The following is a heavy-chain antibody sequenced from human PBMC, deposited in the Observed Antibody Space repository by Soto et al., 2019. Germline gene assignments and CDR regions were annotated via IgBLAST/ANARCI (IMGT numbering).Heavy chain of an antibody. CDR2: LSGSGGST. D-gene: IGHD3-22*01. J-gene: IGHJ4*02. CDR3: AKDHYYYDTSGYYYPSFDF. CDR1: GFTFSNYA. Sequence: QPGGSLRLSCAASGFTFSNYAMSWVRQAPGKGLEWVSALSGSGGSTHYADSVKGRFTVSRDNSKNTLFLQMYALRAEDTAVYYFAKDHYYYDTSGYYYPSFDFRGQGTLVTGSS. V-gene: IGHV3-23*01.